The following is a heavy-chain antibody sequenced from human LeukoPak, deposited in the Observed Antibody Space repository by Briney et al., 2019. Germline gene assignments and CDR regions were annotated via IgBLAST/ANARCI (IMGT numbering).Heavy chain of an antibody. J-gene: IGHJ3*02. CDR2: IGTKSGNT. V-gene: IGHV1-18*01. D-gene: IGHD7-27*01. CDR3: ARTPLGKMHAFDI. CDR1: GYTFTNDS. Sequence: GASVKVSCKASGYTFTNDSISWGRLAPGQGLELMGWIGTKSGNTNYAPSFQARVTLTTDTSSTTAYMELRSLTSDATAAYYCARTPLGKMHAFDIWGQGTIVTVSS.